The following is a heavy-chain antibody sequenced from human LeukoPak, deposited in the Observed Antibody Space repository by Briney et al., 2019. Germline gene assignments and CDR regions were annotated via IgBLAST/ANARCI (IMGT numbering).Heavy chain of an antibody. CDR2: ISSGSRTI. CDR3: ARESITGDRDFDY. V-gene: IGHV3-48*01. D-gene: IGHD7-27*01. J-gene: IGHJ4*02. Sequence: GGSLRLSCVASGFTFSAYSMNWVRQAPGRGLEWLSYISSGSRTIYYADSVKGRFTIFRDNAQNSLFFQMNSLRVDDTAVYYCARESITGDRDFDYWGQGTLITVSS. CDR1: GFTFSAYS.